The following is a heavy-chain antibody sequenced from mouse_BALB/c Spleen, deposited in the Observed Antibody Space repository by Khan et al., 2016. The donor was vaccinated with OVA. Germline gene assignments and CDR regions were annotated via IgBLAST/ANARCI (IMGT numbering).Heavy chain of an antibody. CDR3: AREGVRGVGMDY. CDR2: IYPGDGDT. J-gene: IGHJ4*01. V-gene: IGHV1S56*01. D-gene: IGHD1-1*01. CDR1: GYTFTAYD. Sequence: QVRLQQSGPELVKPGALVKISCKASGYTFTAYDINWVKQRPGQGLEWIGWIYPGDGDTRYNENFKGKATLTADRSANTAYMQLSSLTSEDSAVYFGAREGVRGVGMDYWGQGTSVSVSS.